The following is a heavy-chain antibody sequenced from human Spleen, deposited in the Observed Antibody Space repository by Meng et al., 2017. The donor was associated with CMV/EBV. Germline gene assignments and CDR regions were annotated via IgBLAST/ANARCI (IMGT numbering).Heavy chain of an antibody. CDR2: TSYDESKK. V-gene: IGHV3-30*12. Sequence: GESLKISCAASGFGFSNFDMHWVRQAPGKGLEWVAMTSYDESKKYYTDSVKGRFTISRDNSKRVLYLHMDGLRVEDTAVYHCAKDLSTNLYYFHGMDVWGQGTTVTVSS. J-gene: IGHJ6*02. CDR1: GFGFSNFD. CDR3: AKDLSTNLYYFHGMDV. D-gene: IGHD3-9*01.